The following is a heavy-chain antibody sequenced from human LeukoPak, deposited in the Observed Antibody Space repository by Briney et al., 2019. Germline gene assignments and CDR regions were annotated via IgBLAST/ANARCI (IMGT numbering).Heavy chain of an antibody. Sequence: GGSLRLSCAASGFSFSSYYMSWVRQAPGKGLEWVTSIKEDGSEKYYVDSVKGRFTISRDNAKNSLYLQMNSLRADDTAVFYCARGGWVRFDYWGHGTLVTVSS. D-gene: IGHD5-12*01. CDR3: ARGGWVRFDY. CDR2: IKEDGSEK. CDR1: GFSFSSYY. J-gene: IGHJ4*01. V-gene: IGHV3-7*03.